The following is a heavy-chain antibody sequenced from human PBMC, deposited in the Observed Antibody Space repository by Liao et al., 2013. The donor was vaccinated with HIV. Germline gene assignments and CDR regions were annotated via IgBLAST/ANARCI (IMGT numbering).Heavy chain of an antibody. Sequence: VQLQESGPGLVKPSEALSLTCIVSGGSMGDYYWNWIRQSPGRGLEWLAYVSESGSTNYNPSLESRLSISIETSRNRFSLRVSSATAADAAVYYCARGGTSWYRNWYFDLWGRGTLVTVSS. D-gene: IGHD6-13*01. CDR1: GGSMGDYY. V-gene: IGHV4-59*01. CDR3: ARGGTSWYRNWYFDL. CDR2: VSESGST. J-gene: IGHJ2*01.